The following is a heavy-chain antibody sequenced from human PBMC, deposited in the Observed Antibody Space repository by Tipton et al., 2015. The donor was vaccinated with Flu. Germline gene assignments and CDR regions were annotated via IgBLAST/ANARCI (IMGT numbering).Heavy chain of an antibody. Sequence: TLSLTCTVSGGSISSYYWSWIRQPAGKGLEWIGRIYTSGSTNYNPSLKSRVTMSVDTSKNQFSLKLSSVTAADTAMYYCARDRGYDILTGRPHWYFDLWGRGTLVTVSS. V-gene: IGHV4-4*07. CDR1: GGSISSYY. J-gene: IGHJ2*01. D-gene: IGHD3-9*01. CDR3: ARDRGYDILTGRPHWYFDL. CDR2: IYTSGST.